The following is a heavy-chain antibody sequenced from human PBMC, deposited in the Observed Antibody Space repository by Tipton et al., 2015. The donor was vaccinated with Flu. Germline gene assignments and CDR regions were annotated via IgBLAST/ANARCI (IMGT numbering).Heavy chain of an antibody. CDR1: GGSISSHY. CDR3: ASHPVTSRAAAGGTDH. V-gene: IGHV4-59*11. D-gene: IGHD6-13*01. J-gene: IGHJ4*02. CDR2: IYYIGNT. Sequence: TLSLTCTVSGGSISSHYWSWIRQPPGKGLEWIGYIYYIGNTKYNPSLESRVTISVDTSKNQFSLRLRPVTAGDTALYYCASHPVTSRAAAGGTDHWGQGTLVTVSS.